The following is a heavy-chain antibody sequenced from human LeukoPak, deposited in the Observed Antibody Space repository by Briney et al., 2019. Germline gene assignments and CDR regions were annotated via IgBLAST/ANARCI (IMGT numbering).Heavy chain of an antibody. CDR3: ARHGRYYDFWSGLYWFDP. D-gene: IGHD3-3*01. Sequence: PSETLSLTCTVSGGSISSSSYYWGWIRQPPGKGPEWIGSIYYSGSTYYNPSLKSRVTISVDTSKNQFSLKLSSVTAADTAVYYCARHGRYYDFWSGLYWFDPWGQGTLVTVSS. J-gene: IGHJ5*02. CDR2: IYYSGST. CDR1: GGSISSSSYY. V-gene: IGHV4-39*01.